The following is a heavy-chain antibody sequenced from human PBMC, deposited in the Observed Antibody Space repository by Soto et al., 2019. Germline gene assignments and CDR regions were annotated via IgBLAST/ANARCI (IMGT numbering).Heavy chain of an antibody. CDR1: GFTFSSYA. Sequence: DVQLLESGGDLVQPGESLRLSCVASGFTFSSYAMNWVRQAPGMGLEWVSTISGSGGSIYYADSVKGRFAISRDNSKNTLFLQMSSLRVYGTAIYYCMTGISYGYDFLDVWGQGTLVSVSS. CDR2: ISGSGGSI. CDR3: MTGISYGYDFLDV. V-gene: IGHV3-23*01. J-gene: IGHJ4*02. D-gene: IGHD5-18*01.